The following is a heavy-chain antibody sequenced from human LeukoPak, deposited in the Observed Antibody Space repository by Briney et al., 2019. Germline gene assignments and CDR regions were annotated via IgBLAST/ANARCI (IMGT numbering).Heavy chain of an antibody. CDR1: GFTFSSYA. CDR3: ARGPLTQYYYYYYYMDV. V-gene: IGHV3-64*01. J-gene: IGHJ6*03. D-gene: IGHD4/OR15-4a*01. CDR2: ISSNGGST. Sequence: PGASLRLSCAASGFTFSSYAMHWVRQAPGKGLEYVSAISSNGGSTYYANSVKGRFTISRDNSKNTLYLQMGSLRAEDMAVYYCARGPLTQYYYYYYYMDVWGKGTTVTVSS.